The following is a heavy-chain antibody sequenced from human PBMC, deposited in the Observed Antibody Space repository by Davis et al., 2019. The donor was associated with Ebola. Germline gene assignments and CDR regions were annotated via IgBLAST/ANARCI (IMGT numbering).Heavy chain of an antibody. CDR1: GYSFTSYW. V-gene: IGHV5-51*01. J-gene: IGHJ6*02. CDR3: ARVRGYTSGEDGMDV. Sequence: SLTLSCMGSGYSFTSYWIGWVRQMPGKGLEWKGIIYPGDSDTRHSPSFQGQVTISADRSISTAYLQRSSLKASDTAIYYCARVRGYTSGEDGMDVWGQGTTVTVSS. D-gene: IGHD5-18*01. CDR2: IYPGDSDT.